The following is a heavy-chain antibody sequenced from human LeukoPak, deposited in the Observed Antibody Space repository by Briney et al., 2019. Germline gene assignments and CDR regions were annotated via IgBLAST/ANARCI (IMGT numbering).Heavy chain of an antibody. Sequence: SVKVSCKASGGTLSSYAISWVRRAPGQGLEWMGRIIPIFGTANYAQKFQGRVTITTDESTSTAYMELSSLRSEDTAVYYCARDPHYGGNSPYFFDYWGQGTLVTVSS. V-gene: IGHV1-69*05. J-gene: IGHJ4*02. CDR2: IIPIFGTA. CDR3: ARDPHYGGNSPYFFDY. D-gene: IGHD4-23*01. CDR1: GGTLSSYA.